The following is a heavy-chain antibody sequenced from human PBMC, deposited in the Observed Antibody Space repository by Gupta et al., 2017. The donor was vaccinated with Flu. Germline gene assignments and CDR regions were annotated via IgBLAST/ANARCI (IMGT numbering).Heavy chain of an antibody. CDR1: GFTFSGYD. CDR3: ARGHWDS. J-gene: IGHJ4*02. V-gene: IGHV3-48*03. Sequence: EVQLVASGGGLVQPGGSLRLSCAASGFTFSGYDMSWVRQAPGKGLEWVSFISSSGVPYYTDSVKGRFTISRDNAKNSVYLQMDSLRAEDTAVYYCARGHWDSWGQGTLVTVSS. CDR2: ISSSGVP.